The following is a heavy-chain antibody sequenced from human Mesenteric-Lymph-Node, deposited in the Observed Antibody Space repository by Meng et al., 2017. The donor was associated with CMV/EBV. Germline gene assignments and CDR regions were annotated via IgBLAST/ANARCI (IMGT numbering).Heavy chain of an antibody. D-gene: IGHD1-26*01. CDR1: GGSISSNSNY. CDR2: IYYGGTT. Sequence: GSLRLSCTVSGGSISSNSNYWGWIRQPPGKGLEWIGSIYYGGTTYYNPSLKSRVTISVDTSKNQFSLNLSSVTAADMAVYYCARVSGKKQIKYYFDFWGQGTLVTVSS. CDR3: ARVSGKKQIKYYFDF. V-gene: IGHV4-39*07. J-gene: IGHJ4*02.